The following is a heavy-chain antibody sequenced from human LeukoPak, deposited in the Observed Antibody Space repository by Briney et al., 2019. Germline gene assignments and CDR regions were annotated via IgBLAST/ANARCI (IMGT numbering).Heavy chain of an antibody. Sequence: GGSLRLSCAASGFTFSTYAMSWVRQAPGKGLEWVSGNSASGETTYYADSVKGRFTISRDNSRNTLHLQMNSLRVEDTAVYYRAKAPVGWLRPLDYWGQGTLVTVSS. J-gene: IGHJ4*02. CDR1: GFTFSTYA. D-gene: IGHD5-12*01. CDR3: AKAPVGWLRPLDY. CDR2: NSASGETT. V-gene: IGHV3-23*01.